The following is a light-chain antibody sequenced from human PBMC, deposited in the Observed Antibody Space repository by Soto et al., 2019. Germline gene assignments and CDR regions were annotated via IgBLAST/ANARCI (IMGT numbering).Light chain of an antibody. CDR2: DAS. J-gene: IGKJ1*01. CDR1: QNIRTW. Sequence: DIQMTQSPSTLSAAVGDRVTITCRASQNIRTWLAWYQQKAGKAPKILIYDASGLESGIPSRFSGSGSGTEFTLAISSLKADDFASYYCIKYSNYFMSFGQVTKVEIK. CDR3: IKYSNYFMS. V-gene: IGKV1-5*01.